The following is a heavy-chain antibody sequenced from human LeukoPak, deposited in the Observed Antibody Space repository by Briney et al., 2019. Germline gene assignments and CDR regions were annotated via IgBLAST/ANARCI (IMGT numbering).Heavy chain of an antibody. Sequence: ASGKVSCKASGYTFTDFAMQWVRQAPGQSLEWLGWINSGNSKTRYSEDFQGRVTITRDTSASTAYMELSSLRSEDTAVYYCASGDENSVDTAMVPVDYWGQGTLVTVSS. V-gene: IGHV1-3*03. CDR2: INSGNSKT. D-gene: IGHD5-18*01. J-gene: IGHJ4*02. CDR3: ASGDENSVDTAMVPVDY. CDR1: GYTFTDFA.